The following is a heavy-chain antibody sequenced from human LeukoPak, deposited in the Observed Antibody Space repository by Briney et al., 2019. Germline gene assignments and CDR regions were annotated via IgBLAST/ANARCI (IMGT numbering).Heavy chain of an antibody. Sequence: PGGSLRLSCAASGFTFSSYGMSWVRQAPGKGLEWVSAISGSGGSTYYADSVKGRFTISRDNSKNTLYLQMNSLRAEDTAVYYCLKTPPDYYDSFGGNWFDPWGQGTLVTVSS. V-gene: IGHV3-23*01. J-gene: IGHJ5*02. CDR3: LKTPPDYYDSFGGNWFDP. CDR2: ISGSGGST. D-gene: IGHD3-22*01. CDR1: GFTFSSYG.